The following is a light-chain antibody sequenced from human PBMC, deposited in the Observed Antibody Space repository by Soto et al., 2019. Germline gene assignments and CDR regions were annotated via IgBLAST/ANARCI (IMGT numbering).Light chain of an antibody. Sequence: QSALTQPASVSGSPGQSITISCTGSSSDIGGYNYVSWYQQYPSKAPKLMIYEVSNRPSGISNRFSASKSGNTASLTISGLQAEDETDYYCSSYTNSDTWVFGGGTKVTVL. CDR2: EVS. CDR3: SSYTNSDTWV. V-gene: IGLV2-14*01. J-gene: IGLJ3*02. CDR1: SSDIGGYNY.